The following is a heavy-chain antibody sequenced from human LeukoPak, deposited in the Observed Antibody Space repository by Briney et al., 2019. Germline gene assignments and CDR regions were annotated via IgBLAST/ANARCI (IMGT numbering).Heavy chain of an antibody. V-gene: IGHV4-59*08. CDR2: IHYSGSS. CDR3: VLAPNSNWFDF. J-gene: IGHJ4*02. D-gene: IGHD2-15*01. Sequence: SETLSLTCSVSGDSFSSFYWNWIRQSPGRGLEWIGNIHYSGSSIYNPSLRSRVTISIDTSKKQFFLKFTSVTAADTAVYYCVLAPNSNWFDFWGQGTLVTVSS. CDR1: GDSFSSFY.